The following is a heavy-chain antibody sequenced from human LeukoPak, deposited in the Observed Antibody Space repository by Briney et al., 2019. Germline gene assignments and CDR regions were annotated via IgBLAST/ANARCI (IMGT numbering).Heavy chain of an antibody. J-gene: IGHJ3*02. CDR3: ARLNCGGDCYRRFNDAFDI. Sequence: PSETLSLTCAVYGGSFSGYYWSWIRQPPGKGLEWNGEINHSGSTNYNPSPKSRVTISVDTSKNQFSLKLSSVTAADTAVYYCARLNCGGDCYRRFNDAFDIWGQGTMVTVSS. V-gene: IGHV4-34*01. CDR1: GGSFSGYY. D-gene: IGHD2-21*02. CDR2: INHSGST.